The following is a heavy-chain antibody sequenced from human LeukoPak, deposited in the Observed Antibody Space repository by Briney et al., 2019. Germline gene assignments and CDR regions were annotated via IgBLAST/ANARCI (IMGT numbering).Heavy chain of an antibody. J-gene: IGHJ3*02. CDR1: GYSFTSYW. CDR3: AKMGPGALTADAFDI. Sequence: GESLKISCKGSGYSFTSYWIGWVRQKPGKGLEWMGNISPGDSDTRYIPSFQGQFTISADKSITTAYLQWSSLKASDTATYYCAKMGPGALTADAFDIWGQGTTVTVSS. CDR2: ISPGDSDT. V-gene: IGHV5-51*01. D-gene: IGHD1-14*01.